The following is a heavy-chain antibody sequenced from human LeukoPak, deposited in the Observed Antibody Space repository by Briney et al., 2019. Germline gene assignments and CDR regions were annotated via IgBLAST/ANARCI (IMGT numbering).Heavy chain of an antibody. Sequence: ASVKVSCKASGYTFTSYGISWVRQAPGQGLEWMGWISAYNGNTNYAQKLQGRVTMTTDTSTSTAYMELRSLRSDDTAVYYCARQFQQDYHDSSGEGDWFDPWGQGTLVTVSS. D-gene: IGHD3-22*01. CDR1: GYTFTSYG. CDR3: ARQFQQDYHDSSGEGDWFDP. J-gene: IGHJ5*02. V-gene: IGHV1-18*01. CDR2: ISAYNGNT.